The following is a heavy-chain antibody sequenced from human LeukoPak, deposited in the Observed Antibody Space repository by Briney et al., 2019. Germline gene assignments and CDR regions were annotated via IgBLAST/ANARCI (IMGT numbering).Heavy chain of an antibody. Sequence: GGSLRLSCAASGFTFDVYVMHWVRQARGKGLAWVSGISWNRCSIGYADSVKGRFTISRDNAKNSLYLQMDSLRAEDTALYCCARVFYGDYVRYPFDYWGQGTLVTVSS. D-gene: IGHD4-17*01. CDR2: ISWNRCSI. J-gene: IGHJ4*02. V-gene: IGHV3-9*01. CDR3: ARVFYGDYVRYPFDY. CDR1: GFTFDVYV.